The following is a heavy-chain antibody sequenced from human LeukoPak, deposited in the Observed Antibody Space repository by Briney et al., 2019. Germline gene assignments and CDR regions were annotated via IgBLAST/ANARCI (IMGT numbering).Heavy chain of an antibody. D-gene: IGHD4-17*01. J-gene: IGHJ4*02. CDR3: ARVRDDYGDYGLDY. CDR2: IYYSGST. V-gene: IGHV4-59*12. CDR1: GGSISSYY. Sequence: SETLSLTCTVSGGSISSYYWSWIRQPPGKGLEWIGSIYYSGSTYYNPSLKSRVTISVDTSKNQFSLKLSSVTAADTAVYYCARVRDDYGDYGLDYWGQGTLVTVSS.